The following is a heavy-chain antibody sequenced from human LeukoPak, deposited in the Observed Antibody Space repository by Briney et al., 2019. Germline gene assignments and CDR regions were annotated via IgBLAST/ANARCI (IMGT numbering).Heavy chain of an antibody. V-gene: IGHV4-38-2*02. CDR1: GYSISSGYY. J-gene: IGHJ4*02. CDR2: IYHSGST. D-gene: IGHD1-26*01. CDR3: ARAFVSGSYYFDY. Sequence: PSETLSLTCTVSGYSISSGYYWGWIRQPPGKGLEWIGSIYHSGSTYYNPSLKSRVTISVDRSKNQFSLKLSSVTAADTAVYYCARAFVSGSYYFDYWGQGTLVTVSS.